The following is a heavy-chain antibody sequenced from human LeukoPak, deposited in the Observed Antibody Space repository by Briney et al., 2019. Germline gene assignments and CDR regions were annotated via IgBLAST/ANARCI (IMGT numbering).Heavy chain of an antibody. CDR1: GFTFSSYA. CDR3: AIPTSPKTAYSGYDN. J-gene: IGHJ4*02. V-gene: IGHV3-23*01. D-gene: IGHD5-12*01. CDR2: ISGSGGST. Sequence: GGSLRLSCAASGFTFSSYAMSWVRQAPGKGLEWVSAISGSGGSTYYADSVKGRFTISRDNSKNTLYLQMNSLRAEDTAVYYCAIPTSPKTAYSGYDNWGQGTLVTVSS.